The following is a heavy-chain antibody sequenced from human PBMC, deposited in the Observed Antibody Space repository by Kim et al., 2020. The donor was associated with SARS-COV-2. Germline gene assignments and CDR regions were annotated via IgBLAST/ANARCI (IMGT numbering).Heavy chain of an antibody. CDR1: GFTFSSYG. Sequence: GGSLRLSCAASGFTFSSYGMHWVRQAPGKGLEWVAVISYDGSNKYYADSVKGRFTISRDNSKNTLYLQMNSLRAEDTALYYCASGGLGYSSSWYDWFDPWGQGTLVTVSS. D-gene: IGHD6-13*01. V-gene: IGHV3-33*05. J-gene: IGHJ5*02. CDR3: ASGGLGYSSSWYDWFDP. CDR2: ISYDGSNK.